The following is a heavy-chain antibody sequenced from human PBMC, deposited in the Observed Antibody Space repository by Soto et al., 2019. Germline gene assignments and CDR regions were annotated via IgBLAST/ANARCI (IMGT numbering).Heavy chain of an antibody. CDR2: IYYSGST. CDR3: ARDRGSGWYRDWFDP. J-gene: IGHJ5*02. V-gene: IGHV4-59*01. Sequence: SETLSLTCTVSGGSISSYYWSWIRQPPGKGLEWIGYIYYSGSTNYNPSLKSRVTISVDTSKNQFSLKLSSVTAADTAVYYCARDRGSGWYRDWFDPWGQGTLVTVS. D-gene: IGHD6-13*01. CDR1: GGSISSYY.